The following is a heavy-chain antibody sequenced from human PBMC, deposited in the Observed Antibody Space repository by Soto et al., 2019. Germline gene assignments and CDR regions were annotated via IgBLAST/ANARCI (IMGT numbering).Heavy chain of an antibody. V-gene: IGHV3-30-3*01. CDR1: GFTFSSYA. Sequence: QVQLVESGGGVVQPGRSLRLSCAASGFTFSSYAMHWVRQAPGKGLEWVAVISYDGSNKYYADSVKGRFTISRDNSKNTLYLQMNSLRAEDTAAYYCARDKAVAGFFDYWGQGTLVTVSS. CDR3: ARDKAVAGFFDY. CDR2: ISYDGSNK. J-gene: IGHJ4*02. D-gene: IGHD6-19*01.